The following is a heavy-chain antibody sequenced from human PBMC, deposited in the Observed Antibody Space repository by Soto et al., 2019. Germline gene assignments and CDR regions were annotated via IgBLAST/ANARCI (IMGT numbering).Heavy chain of an antibody. CDR1: GGSISSYY. J-gene: IGHJ6*03. CDR2: IYYSGST. Sequence: SETLSLTCTVSGGSISSYYWSWIRQPPGKGLEWIGYIYYSGSTNYNPSLKSRVTISVDTSKNQFSLKLSSVTAADTAVYYCARLPVTTEDPTTTTWTVGYYYMDVWGKGTTVTVSS. CDR3: ARLPVTTEDPTTTTWTVGYYYMDV. D-gene: IGHD4-4*01. V-gene: IGHV4-59*08.